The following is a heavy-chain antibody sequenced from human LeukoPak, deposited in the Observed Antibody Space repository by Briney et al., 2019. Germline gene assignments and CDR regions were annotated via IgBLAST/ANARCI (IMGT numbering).Heavy chain of an antibody. CDR2: INPNSGGT. CDR3: ARGAHYHDSSEGYDY. J-gene: IGHJ4*02. CDR1: GYTFTGYY. Sequence: ASVKVSCKASGYTFTGYYMHWVRQAPGQGLEWMGWINPNSGGTNYAQRFQGRVTMTRDTSISTAYMELSRLRSDDTAVYYCARGAHYHDSSEGYDYWGQGTLVTVSS. V-gene: IGHV1-2*02. D-gene: IGHD3-22*01.